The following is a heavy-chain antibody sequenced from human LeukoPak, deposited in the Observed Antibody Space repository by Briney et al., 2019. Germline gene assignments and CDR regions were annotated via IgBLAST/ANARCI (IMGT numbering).Heavy chain of an antibody. D-gene: IGHD5-12*01. CDR1: GGSISSSSYY. Sequence: KPSDTLSLTCTVSGGSISSSSYYWGWIRQPPGKGLEWTRYVYYSGSTYYNPSLKGRVAISADTAKNQFSLQVSSVTGADTAVYYCARRPVDIVARARGPFDYWGQGTLVTV. CDR3: ARRPVDIVARARGPFDY. CDR2: VYYSGST. V-gene: IGHV4-39*01. J-gene: IGHJ4*02.